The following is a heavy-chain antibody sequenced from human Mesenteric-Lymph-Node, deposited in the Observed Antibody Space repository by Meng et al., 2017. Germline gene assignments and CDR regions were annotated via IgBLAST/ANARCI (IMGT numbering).Heavy chain of an antibody. V-gene: IGHV3-7*01. CDR2: IKQDGSEI. Sequence: GESLKISCAGSGFSFSSYWMSWVRQAPGKGLEWVANIKQDGSEISYADSVRGRFIISRDNAKNSVSLQMNSLTAEDTAVYYCASTRNSGSGTHNWGQGTLVTVSS. J-gene: IGHJ4*02. CDR1: GFSFSSYW. CDR3: ASTRNSGSGTHN. D-gene: IGHD3-10*01.